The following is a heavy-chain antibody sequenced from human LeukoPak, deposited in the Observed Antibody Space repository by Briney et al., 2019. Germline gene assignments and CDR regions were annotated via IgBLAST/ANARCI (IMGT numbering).Heavy chain of an antibody. D-gene: IGHD5-24*01. CDR1: GFTFSSHG. CDR2: ISPSGDIT. J-gene: IGHJ4*02. V-gene: IGHV3-23*01. Sequence: GGSLRLSCAASGFTFSSHGMNWVRQAPGKGLEWISGISPSGDITYYADSVKGRFTISRDNSDNTVYPHMSSLRAGDTAVYFCAKDDAWIQFNDWGQGTLVTVSS. CDR3: AKDDAWIQFND.